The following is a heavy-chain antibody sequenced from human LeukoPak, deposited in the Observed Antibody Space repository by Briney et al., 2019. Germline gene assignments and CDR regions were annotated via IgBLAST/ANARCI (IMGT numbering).Heavy chain of an antibody. CDR3: ARQYYDILTGYSYYFDY. V-gene: IGHV4-30-2*01. J-gene: IGHJ4*02. CDR2: IYHSGST. CDR1: GGSISSGGYS. Sequence: SETLSLTCAVSGGSISSGGYSWSWIRQPPGKGLEWIGYIYHSGSTYYNPSLKSRVTISVDRSKNQFSLKLSSVTAADTAVYYCARQYYDILTGYSYYFDYWGQGTLVTVSS. D-gene: IGHD3-9*01.